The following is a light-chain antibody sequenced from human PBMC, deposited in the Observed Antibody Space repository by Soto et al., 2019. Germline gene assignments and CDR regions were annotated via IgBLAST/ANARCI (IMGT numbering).Light chain of an antibody. Sequence: EIVMTQSPATLSVSPGERATLSCRASQSVSSNLAWYQQKPGQAPRLLIYGASTRATGIPGRFSGSGSGTEFTLTISSLHSEDFAVFYCQQYNNWPFTFGPGTKVYIK. CDR1: QSVSSN. V-gene: IGKV3-15*01. CDR3: QQYNNWPFT. J-gene: IGKJ3*01. CDR2: GAS.